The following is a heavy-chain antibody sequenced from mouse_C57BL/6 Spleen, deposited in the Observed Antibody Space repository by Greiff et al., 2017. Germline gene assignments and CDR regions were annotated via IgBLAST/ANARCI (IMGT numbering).Heavy chain of an antibody. V-gene: IGHV1-18*01. D-gene: IGHD1-1*01. CDR1: GYTFTDYN. Sequence: EVKLQQSGPELVKPGASVKIPCKASGYTFTDYNMDWVKQSHGKSLEWIGDINPNNGGTIYNQKFKGKATLTVDKSSSTAYMELRSLTSEDTAVYYCARLDYYGSSYYFDYWGQGTTLTVSS. J-gene: IGHJ2*01. CDR2: INPNNGGT. CDR3: ARLDYYGSSYYFDY.